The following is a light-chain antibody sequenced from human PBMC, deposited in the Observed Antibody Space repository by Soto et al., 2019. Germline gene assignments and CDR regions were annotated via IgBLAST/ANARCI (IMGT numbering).Light chain of an antibody. V-gene: IGKV3-15*01. CDR1: QSVSSN. CDR2: GAS. J-gene: IGKJ1*01. Sequence: EVMMKQSPATLSVSQGERATLSCRASQSVSSNLAWYQQTPGQAPRLLIYGASTRATGIPARFSGSGSGTEFTLTISSLQSEDFAVYYCQQYNNWPPWTFGQGTIVDVK. CDR3: QQYNNWPPWT.